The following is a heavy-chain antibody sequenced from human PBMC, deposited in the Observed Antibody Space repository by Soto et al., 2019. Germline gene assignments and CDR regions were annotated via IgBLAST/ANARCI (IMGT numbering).Heavy chain of an antibody. CDR1: GFSFSTYG. J-gene: IGHJ6*02. D-gene: IGHD6-6*01. CDR2: ISNDGSNK. V-gene: IGHV3-30*18. CDR3: AKVIRADSTSSNFYYYSGMDV. Sequence: QVQMVESGGGVVQPGRSLRLSCAASGFSFSTYGMHWVRQAPGKGLEWMEVISNDGSNKYYADSVKGRFTISRDNSKDTLFLQMNSLRGEDTAIYYCAKVIRADSTSSNFYYYSGMDVWGQGTTVTVSS.